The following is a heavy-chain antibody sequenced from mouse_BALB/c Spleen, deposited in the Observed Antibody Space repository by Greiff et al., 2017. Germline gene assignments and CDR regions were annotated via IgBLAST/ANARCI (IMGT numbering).Heavy chain of an antibody. Sequence: EVMLVESGGGLVKPGGSLKLSCAASGFTFSDYYMYWVRQTPEKRLEWVATISDGGSYTYYPDSVKGRFTISRDNAKNNLYLQMSSLKSEDTAMYYCARRVRRDYYAMDYWGQGTSVTVSS. CDR3: ARRVRRDYYAMDY. J-gene: IGHJ4*01. D-gene: IGHD2-14*01. CDR1: GFTFSDYY. V-gene: IGHV5-4*02. CDR2: ISDGGSYT.